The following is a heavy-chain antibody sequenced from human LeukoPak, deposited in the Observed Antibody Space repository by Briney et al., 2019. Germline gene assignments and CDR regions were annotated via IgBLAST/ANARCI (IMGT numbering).Heavy chain of an antibody. CDR3: ARDWRSQGKDTSGSYFAPLDH. J-gene: IGHJ4*02. V-gene: IGHV3-23*01. D-gene: IGHD3-10*01. CDR2: IHDDGGKS. CDR1: GFAFSSYA. Sequence: GGSLRLSCAACGFAFSSYAMSWLRQAPGKGLEWVSTIHDDGGKSYYADSVKGRFTISRDNSRNTLNLQMDGLRAEDTALYYCARDWRSQGKDTSGSYFAPLDHWGQGTQVTVSS.